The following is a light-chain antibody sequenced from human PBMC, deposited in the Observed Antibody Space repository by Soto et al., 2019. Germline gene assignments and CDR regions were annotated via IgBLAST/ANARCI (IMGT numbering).Light chain of an antibody. CDR2: WAS. J-gene: IGKJ4*01. Sequence: DIVMTQSPESLAVSLGERATINCRSSQSVLYSSNNKNYLAWYHQRPGQPPILLIYWASTGESGVHDRFSGRGAGKVFPLTISNLQAEDGGIYYCQQYYSNPVTFGGGTKVEI. CDR3: QQYYSNPVT. V-gene: IGKV4-1*01. CDR1: QSVLYSSNNKNY.